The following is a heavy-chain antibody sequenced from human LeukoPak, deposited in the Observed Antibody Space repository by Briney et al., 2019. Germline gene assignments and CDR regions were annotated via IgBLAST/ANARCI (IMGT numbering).Heavy chain of an antibody. CDR3: DISYGMDV. CDR1: GDPIDRYH. D-gene: IGHD1-14*01. Sequence: SETLSLTCTVSGDPIDRYHWSWIRQPPGRGLEWIGFVYYNGNPTYDPSLKGRVTILVDRSKKQFSLNLSSVTAADTAVYYCDISYGMDVWGPGTTVTVSS. J-gene: IGHJ6*02. V-gene: IGHV4-59*03. CDR2: VYYNGNP.